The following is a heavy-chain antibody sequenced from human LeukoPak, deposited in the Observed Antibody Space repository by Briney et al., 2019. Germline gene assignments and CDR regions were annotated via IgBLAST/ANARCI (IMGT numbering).Heavy chain of an antibody. CDR3: ASQTYYGSGPDY. V-gene: IGHV4-59*01. J-gene: IGHJ4*02. CDR2: IYYRGST. CDR1: GGSISSYY. D-gene: IGHD3-10*01. Sequence: SETLSLTCTVSGGSISSYYWSWIRQPPGKGLEWIGYIYYRGSTNYNPSLKSRVTISVDTSKNQFSLRLTSVTAADTAMYYCASQTYYGSGPDYWGQGTLVTVSS.